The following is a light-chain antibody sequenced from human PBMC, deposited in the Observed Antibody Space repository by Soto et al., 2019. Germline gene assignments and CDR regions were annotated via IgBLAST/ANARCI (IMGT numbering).Light chain of an antibody. CDR3: SSYTSSSTVI. J-gene: IGLJ2*01. CDR1: SSDVGGYNF. CDR2: DVR. Sequence: QSALTQSASVSGSPGQSITISCTGTSSDVGGYNFVSWYQQHPGKAPKFIIYDVRNRPSGVSNRFSGSRSGNTASLTISGLQAEDEADYYCSSYTSSSTVIFGGGTKLTVL. V-gene: IGLV2-14*03.